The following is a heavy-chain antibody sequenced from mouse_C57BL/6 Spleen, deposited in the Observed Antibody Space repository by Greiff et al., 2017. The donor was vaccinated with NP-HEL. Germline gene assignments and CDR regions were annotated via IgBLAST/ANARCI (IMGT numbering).Heavy chain of an antibody. Sequence: VQLQQSGTVLARPGASVKMSCKTSGYTFTSYWMHWVKQRPGQGLEWIGAIYPGNSDTSYNQKFKGKAKLTAVTSASTAYMELSSLTNEDSAVYYCTSSYYGNLYAMDYWGQGTSVTVSS. J-gene: IGHJ4*01. CDR3: TSSYYGNLYAMDY. CDR1: GYTFTSYW. V-gene: IGHV1-5*01. CDR2: IYPGNSDT. D-gene: IGHD2-1*01.